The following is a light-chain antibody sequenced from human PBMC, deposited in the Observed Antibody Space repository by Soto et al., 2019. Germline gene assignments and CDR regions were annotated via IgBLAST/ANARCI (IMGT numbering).Light chain of an antibody. Sequence: EIVLTQSPATLSLSPGERATISCRASQSVSSYLAWYQQKPGQAPRLLIYDASNRATGIPARFSGSGSGTDFTLTIISLEPEDFAVYYCQQRSNWPPAITFGQGTRLEIK. CDR1: QSVSSY. J-gene: IGKJ5*01. CDR2: DAS. CDR3: QQRSNWPPAIT. V-gene: IGKV3-11*01.